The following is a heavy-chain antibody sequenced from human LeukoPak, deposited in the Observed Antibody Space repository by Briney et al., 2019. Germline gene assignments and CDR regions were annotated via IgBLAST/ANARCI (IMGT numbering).Heavy chain of an antibody. CDR1: GGSFSGYY. Sequence: SETLSLTCAVYGGSFSGYYWSWIRQPPGKGLEWIGEINHSGSTNYNPSLKSRVAISVDTSKNQFSLKLSSVTAADTAVYYCARGISEVWYNWMGLNWFDPWGQGTLVTVSS. CDR2: INHSGST. J-gene: IGHJ5*02. CDR3: ARGISEVWYNWMGLNWFDP. V-gene: IGHV4-34*01. D-gene: IGHD1-20*01.